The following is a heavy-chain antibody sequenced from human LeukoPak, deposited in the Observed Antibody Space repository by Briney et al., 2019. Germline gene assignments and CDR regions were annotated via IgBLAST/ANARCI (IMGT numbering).Heavy chain of an antibody. CDR3: ARDFDYYGSGSFDY. CDR2: IYHSGST. CDR1: DYSISSGYY. J-gene: IGHJ4*02. V-gene: IGHV4-38-2*02. Sequence: SETLSLTCTVSDYSISSGYYWGWIRQPPGKGLEWIGSIYHSGSTYYNPSLKSRITISVDTSKNQFSLKLRSVTAADTAVYYCARDFDYYGSGSFDYWGQGTLVTASS. D-gene: IGHD3-10*01.